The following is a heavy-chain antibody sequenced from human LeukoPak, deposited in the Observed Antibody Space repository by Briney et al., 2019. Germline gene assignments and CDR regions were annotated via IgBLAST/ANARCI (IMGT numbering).Heavy chain of an antibody. J-gene: IGHJ5*02. Sequence: PSQTLSLTCAISGDSVSSNSVTWNWIRQSPSRGLEWLGRTYYRCTWYNDYAVSVRGRITVNPDTSKNQFSLHLNSVTPEDTAVYYCARRLTQYDCFDPWGQGILVTVSS. D-gene: IGHD2-2*01. V-gene: IGHV6-1*01. CDR3: ARRLTQYDCFDP. CDR1: GDSVSSNSVT. CDR2: TYYRCTWYN.